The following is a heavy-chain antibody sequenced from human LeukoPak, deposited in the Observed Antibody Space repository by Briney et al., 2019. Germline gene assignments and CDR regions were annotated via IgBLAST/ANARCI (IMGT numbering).Heavy chain of an antibody. CDR2: IIPIFGTA. CDR3: ARGTALVTVLDY. J-gene: IGHJ4*02. Sequence: SVKVSCKASGGTFSSYAISWVRQAPGQGLEWMGGIIPIFGTANYAQKFQGRVTITGDESTSTAYMELSSLRSEDTAVYYCARGTALVTVLDYWGQGTLVTVSS. D-gene: IGHD5-18*01. CDR1: GGTFSSYA. V-gene: IGHV1-69*13.